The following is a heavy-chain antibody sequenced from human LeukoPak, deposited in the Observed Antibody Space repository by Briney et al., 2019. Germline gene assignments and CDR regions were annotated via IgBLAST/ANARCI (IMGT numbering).Heavy chain of an antibody. J-gene: IGHJ5*02. CDR2: IRYDGSNK. Sequence: GGSLRLSCAASGFTFSSYGMHWVRQAPGKGLEWVAFIRYDGSNKYYADSVKGRFTISRDNSKNTLYLQMNSLRAEDTAVYYCAKDHPLYCSSTSCPPRFDPWGQGTLVTVSS. CDR3: AKDHPLYCSSTSCPPRFDP. D-gene: IGHD2-2*01. V-gene: IGHV3-30*02. CDR1: GFTFSSYG.